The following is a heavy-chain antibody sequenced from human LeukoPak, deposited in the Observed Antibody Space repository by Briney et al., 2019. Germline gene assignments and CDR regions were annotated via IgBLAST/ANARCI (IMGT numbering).Heavy chain of an antibody. CDR1: GYTFTSYD. D-gene: IGHD3-22*01. V-gene: IGHV1-8*01. CDR2: VNPNSGNT. CDR3: ARDYDSSGYYYVPSSY. Sequence: ASVKVSCKASGYTFTSYDINWVRQATGQGLEWMGWVNPNSGNTGYAQKFQGRVTMTRNTSISTAYMELSSLRSEDTAVYYCARDYDSSGYYYVPSSYWGQGTLVTVSS. J-gene: IGHJ4*02.